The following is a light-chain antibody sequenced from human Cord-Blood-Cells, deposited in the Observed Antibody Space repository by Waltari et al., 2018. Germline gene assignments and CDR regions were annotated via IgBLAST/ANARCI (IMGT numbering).Light chain of an antibody. V-gene: IGLV2-14*01. CDR2: EVS. Sequence: QSALTQPASVSGSPGQSLTISCTGTSSDVGGYNYVSWYQQHPGKAPKLMIYEVSKRPSGVSNRFSGSKSGNTASLTISGLQAEDEADYYCSSYTSSSTFYVFGTGTKVTVL. CDR3: SSYTSSSTFYV. J-gene: IGLJ1*01. CDR1: SSDVGGYNY.